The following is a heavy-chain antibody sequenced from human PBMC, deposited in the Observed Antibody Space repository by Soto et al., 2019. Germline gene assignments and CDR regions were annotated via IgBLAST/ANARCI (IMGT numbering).Heavy chain of an antibody. J-gene: IGHJ6*02. CDR3: AREGDVPYYYYAMDV. D-gene: IGHD2-21*02. CDR2: ISGYNGKT. CDR1: GYTFTSYG. V-gene: IGHV1-18*01. Sequence: ASVKVSCKPSGYTFTSYGISWVRQAAGQGLEWMGWISGYNGKTNYAQKVQDRVTMTTDTSTSTVYMELRSLRSDDTAVNYCAREGDVPYYYYAMDVWGQGTTVTVSS.